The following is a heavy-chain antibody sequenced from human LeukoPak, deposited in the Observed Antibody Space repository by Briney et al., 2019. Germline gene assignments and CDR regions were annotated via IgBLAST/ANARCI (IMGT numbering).Heavy chain of an antibody. D-gene: IGHD2-2*01. V-gene: IGHV3-23*01. CDR2: ISGSGGST. CDR1: GFTFSSYA. CDR3: AKNPCSSTSCYGDY. J-gene: IGHJ4*02. Sequence: GGSLRLSCAASGFTFSSYAMSWVRQAPGKGLEWVSAISGSGGSTYYADSVKGRFTISRDNSKNTLYLQMNSLGAEDTAVYYCAKNPCSSTSCYGDYWGQGTLVTVSS.